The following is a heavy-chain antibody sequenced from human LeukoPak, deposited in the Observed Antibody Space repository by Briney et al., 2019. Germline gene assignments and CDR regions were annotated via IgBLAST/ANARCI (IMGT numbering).Heavy chain of an antibody. J-gene: IGHJ6*04. D-gene: IGHD3-10*01. CDR3: AREGITMVRGVPNYYYGMDV. CDR1: GGSISSGGYY. V-gene: IGHV4-31*03. Sequence: SETLSLTCTVSGGSISSGGYYWSWIRQHPGKGLEWIGYIYCSGSTYYNPSLKSRVTISVDTSKNQFSLKLSSVTAADTAVYYCAREGITMVRGVPNYYYGMDVWGKGTTVTVSS. CDR2: IYCSGST.